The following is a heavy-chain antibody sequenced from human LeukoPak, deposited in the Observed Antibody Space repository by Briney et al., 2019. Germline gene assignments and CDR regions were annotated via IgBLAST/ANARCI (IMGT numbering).Heavy chain of an antibody. CDR3: ARTHCGGGSCDTFDP. CDR2: FYASGTT. D-gene: IGHD2-21*01. Sequence: KPSETLSLTCNVFGVSISNYFWSWLRQSAGKGLEWIGRFYASGTTYYNPSLRSRVTLSMDTSKNHFSLKLTSVTAADTAVYYCARTHCGGGSCDTFDPWGQGTLVTVPS. CDR1: GVSISNYF. V-gene: IGHV4-4*07. J-gene: IGHJ5*02.